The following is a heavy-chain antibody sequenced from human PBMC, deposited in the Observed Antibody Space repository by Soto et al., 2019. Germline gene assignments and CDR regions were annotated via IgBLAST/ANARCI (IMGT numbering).Heavy chain of an antibody. CDR2: IYHSGST. V-gene: IGHV4-30-2*01. Sequence: SETLSLTCAVPGGSISSGGYSWSWIRQPPGKGLEWIGYIYHSGSTYYNPSLKSRVTISVDRSKNQFSLKLSSVTAADTAVYYCARVTDRWGQGTLVTVSS. J-gene: IGHJ5*02. CDR3: ARVTDR. CDR1: GGSISSGGYS.